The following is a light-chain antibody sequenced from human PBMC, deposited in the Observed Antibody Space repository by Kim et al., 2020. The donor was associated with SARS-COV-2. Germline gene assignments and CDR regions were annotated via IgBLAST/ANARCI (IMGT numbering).Light chain of an antibody. Sequence: ASIGERITISCRASEACSNYLAWYQQKPGKVPKLLIFLASTLQSGVPPRFSGSGSGTDFTLTINSLQAEDVATYYCQKYNGAPWTFGQGTKVDIK. CDR3: QKYNGAPWT. CDR1: EACSNY. CDR2: LAS. J-gene: IGKJ1*01. V-gene: IGKV1-27*01.